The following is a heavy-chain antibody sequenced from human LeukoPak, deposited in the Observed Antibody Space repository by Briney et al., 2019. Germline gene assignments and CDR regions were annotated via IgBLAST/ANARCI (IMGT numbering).Heavy chain of an antibody. J-gene: IGHJ4*02. V-gene: IGHV3-9*01. CDR1: GFTFDDYA. D-gene: IGHD3-22*01. CDR2: ISWNSDNI. Sequence: PGRSLRLSCAASGFTFDDYAMHWVRQAPGKVLEWVSRISWNSDNIEHADSVKGRFTISRDNARNSLFLQMNSLRPEDTALYYCARGNYYDSSGFYGFFSNYWGQGTPVTVSS. CDR3: ARGNYYDSSGFYGFFSNY.